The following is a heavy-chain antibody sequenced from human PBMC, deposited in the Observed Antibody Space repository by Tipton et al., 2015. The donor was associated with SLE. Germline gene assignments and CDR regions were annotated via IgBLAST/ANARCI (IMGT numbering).Heavy chain of an antibody. Sequence: TLSLTCTVSGGSISSSSHYWSWIRQPAGKGLEWIGRIFTSGSTNYNPSLKSRVTISLYTSKNQFSLELSSVTAADTALYYCASNTRGAFDIWGQGTMVTVSS. D-gene: IGHD1-26*01. V-gene: IGHV4-61*02. J-gene: IGHJ3*02. CDR1: GGSISSSSHY. CDR3: ASNTRGAFDI. CDR2: IFTSGST.